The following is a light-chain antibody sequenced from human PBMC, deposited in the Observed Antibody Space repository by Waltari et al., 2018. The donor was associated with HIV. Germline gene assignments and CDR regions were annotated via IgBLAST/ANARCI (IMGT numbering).Light chain of an antibody. V-gene: IGLV2-14*03. CDR1: PSNLGGYNL. J-gene: IGLJ1*01. CDR3: SSYTTSSPFV. CDR2: DIS. Sequence: HSALTQPASVSGSPGPSTPISCTGTPSNLGGYNLVSWYQQHPGKSPKLLIYDISFRPSGVSNRFFGSKSATTASLTISGLQAEDEADYYCSSYTTSSPFVFGTGTTVTVL.